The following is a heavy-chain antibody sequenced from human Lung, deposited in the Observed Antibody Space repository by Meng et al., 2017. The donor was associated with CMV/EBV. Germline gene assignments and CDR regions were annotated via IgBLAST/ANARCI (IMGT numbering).Heavy chain of an antibody. CDR2: IYHSGST. V-gene: IGHV4-4*02. CDR3: ARADKVRFDY. CDR1: GGSMSSTNW. J-gene: IGHJ4*02. Sequence: GQWQGAGPGLVKLSGTLSLPCAGAGGSMSSTNWWRWVRQPPGKGLEWIGEIYHSGSTNYNPSLKSRVSISVDKSKNQFSLKLSSVTAADTAVYYCARADKVRFDYWGQGTLVTVSS.